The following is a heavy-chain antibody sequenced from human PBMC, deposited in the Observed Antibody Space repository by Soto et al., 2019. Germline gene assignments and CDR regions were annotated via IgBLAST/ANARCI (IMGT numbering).Heavy chain of an antibody. Sequence: EVQLLESGGGLVQPVGSLRLSCTASGITFSNYAMSWVRQAPRKGLEWVSSISNSGGRPYYADSVKGRFTISRDNSKNTLYLQMNSLRVEDTAVYYCAKDPDRYDYVWGTYRYIDHWGQGTLVTVSS. CDR2: ISNSGGRP. V-gene: IGHV3-23*01. CDR3: AKDPDRYDYVWGTYRYIDH. D-gene: IGHD3-16*02. J-gene: IGHJ4*02. CDR1: GITFSNYA.